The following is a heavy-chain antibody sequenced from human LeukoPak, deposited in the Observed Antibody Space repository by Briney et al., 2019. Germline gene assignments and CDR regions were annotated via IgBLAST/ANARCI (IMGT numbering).Heavy chain of an antibody. D-gene: IGHD3-16*01. J-gene: IGHJ6*02. CDR2: VNRDGSET. CDR3: ARNDGMDV. Sequence: GGSLRLSCAASGFTLSNHWMTWVRQVPGRGPEWVANVNRDGSETYYLDSVKGRFTISKDNAKNSLYLQMNSLRAEDTALYHCARNDGMDVWGQGTTVIVSS. V-gene: IGHV3-7*03. CDR1: GFTLSNHW.